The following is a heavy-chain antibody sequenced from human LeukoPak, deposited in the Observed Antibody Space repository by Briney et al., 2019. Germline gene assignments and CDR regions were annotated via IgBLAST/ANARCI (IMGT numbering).Heavy chain of an antibody. D-gene: IGHD6-19*01. V-gene: IGHV3-74*01. CDR2: INGDGRNI. CDR3: AKVSSGWYSGYFDY. CDR1: GFTFSSYW. J-gene: IGHJ4*02. Sequence: GGSLRLSCVASGFTFSSYWMHWVRQDPRKGLVWVSRINGDGRNINYADSVRGRFTISRDNAKNTLYLQMNSLRAEDTAVYYCAKVSSGWYSGYFDYWGQGTLVTVSS.